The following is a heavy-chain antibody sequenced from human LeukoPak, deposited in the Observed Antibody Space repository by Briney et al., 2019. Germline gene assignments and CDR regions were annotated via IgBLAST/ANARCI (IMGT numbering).Heavy chain of an antibody. V-gene: IGHV3-23*01. Sequence: GGSLRLSCAASGFTFSSYAMTWVRQAPGKGLEWLSAIGGGGCCASYPDSVKGRFTISRDNSKNTLYLQMNSLRAEDTAVYYCAKDSDDSSPDYWGQGTLVTVSS. D-gene: IGHD3-22*01. CDR3: AKDSDDSSPDY. CDR1: GFTFSSYA. J-gene: IGHJ4*02. CDR2: IGGGGCCA.